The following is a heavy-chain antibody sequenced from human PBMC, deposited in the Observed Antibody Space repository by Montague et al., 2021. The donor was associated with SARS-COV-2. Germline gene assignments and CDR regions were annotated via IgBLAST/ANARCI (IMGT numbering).Heavy chain of an antibody. J-gene: IGHJ4*02. CDR2: FYQSDR. CDR3: AMFAVVPFVYFDS. CDR1: GYSISGGSY. D-gene: IGHD4-23*01. V-gene: IGHV4-38-2*02. Sequence: SETLSLTCNVSGYSISGGSYWCWIRQPPGKGLQWIGSFYQSDRYYNPSLKSRVTISVDTSKNQFSLKLKSVTAPDTAIYYCAMFAVVPFVYFDSWGQGTLVTVSS.